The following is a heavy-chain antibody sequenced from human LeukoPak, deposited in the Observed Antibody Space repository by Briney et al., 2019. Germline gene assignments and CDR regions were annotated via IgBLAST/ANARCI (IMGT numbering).Heavy chain of an antibody. V-gene: IGHV1-46*01. J-gene: IGHJ6*03. Sequence: RASVKVSFKASGYTFTNYYMYWVRQAPGQGLEWMGIINPSGGSTNYAQKFQGRVTVTRDTSTSTVYMEVSSLRSEDTAVYYCARGPSITMVRGGQWYYYMDVWGKGTTVTISS. CDR1: GYTFTNYY. D-gene: IGHD3-10*01. CDR3: ARGPSITMVRGGQWYYYMDV. CDR2: INPSGGST.